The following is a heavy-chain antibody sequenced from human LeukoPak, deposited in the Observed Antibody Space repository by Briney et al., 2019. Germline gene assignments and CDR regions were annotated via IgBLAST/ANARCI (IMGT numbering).Heavy chain of an antibody. D-gene: IGHD2-15*01. Sequence: PVGAPRLSSSPPVVTLIVDWLSWVRQGPGKGVGWGANIKHDGSEKYYEDSVKGLLDISRDNAKNSLYLQMNSLKAEDKAVYYGARYCSGGNCYSGLVYGGQGTLVAVSS. J-gene: IGHJ4*02. CDR3: ARYCSGGNCYSGLVY. V-gene: IGHV3-7*05. CDR1: VVTLIVDW. CDR2: IKHDGSEK.